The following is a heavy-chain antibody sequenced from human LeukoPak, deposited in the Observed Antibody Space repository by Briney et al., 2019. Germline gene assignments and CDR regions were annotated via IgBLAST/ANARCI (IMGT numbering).Heavy chain of an antibody. CDR1: GGSISGRSYY. Sequence: SETLSLTCTVSGGSISGRSYYWGWIRQPPGKGLEWIGSIFHSGSTYYNPSLKSRVTISVDTSKNQLSLRLRSVTAADTAVYYCARLYQGKRPPDYWGQGTLVTVSS. V-gene: IGHV4-39*01. CDR3: ARLYQGKRPPDY. J-gene: IGHJ4*02. D-gene: IGHD6-25*01. CDR2: IFHSGST.